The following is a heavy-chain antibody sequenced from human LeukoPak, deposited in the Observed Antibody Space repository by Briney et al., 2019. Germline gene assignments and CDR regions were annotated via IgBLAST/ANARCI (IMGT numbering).Heavy chain of an antibody. D-gene: IGHD3-10*01. Sequence: SVKVSCKASGGTFSSYAIGWVRQAPGQGLEWMGGIIPIFGTANYAQNFQGRVTITAEKSTSTAYMELSSLRSEDTAVYYCARDRHYYGSGSYYYWGQGTLVTVSS. CDR3: ARDRHYYGSGSYYY. CDR2: IIPIFGTA. CDR1: GGTFSSYA. V-gene: IGHV1-69*06. J-gene: IGHJ4*02.